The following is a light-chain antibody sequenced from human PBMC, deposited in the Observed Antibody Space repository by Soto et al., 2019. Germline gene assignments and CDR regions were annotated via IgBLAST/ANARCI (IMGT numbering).Light chain of an antibody. CDR1: QSAGSY. V-gene: IGKV3-11*01. Sequence: EIVLTQSPATLSLSPGEGATLSCRASQSAGSYLAWYQQKPGQAPRLLIYDTSNRATGIPARFSGSGSGTDFTLTSSSLEPEDFAVYYCQQRSDSRTFGGGTKVEIK. CDR3: QQRSDSRT. CDR2: DTS. J-gene: IGKJ4*01.